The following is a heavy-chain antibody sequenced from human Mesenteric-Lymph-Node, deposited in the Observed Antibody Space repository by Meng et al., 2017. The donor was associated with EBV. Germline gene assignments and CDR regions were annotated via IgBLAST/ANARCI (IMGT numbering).Heavy chain of an antibody. D-gene: IGHD4-17*01. Sequence: GELSQARAVLKKPGASVKVSCKASGYTFIAYHLHWVRQAPGQGLEWMGRINPHSGGTNYAQKFQGRVTLTRDTSISTAYMELSRLRSDDTAVYYCAKIGSGDYADYDLAYWGQGTLVTVSS. V-gene: IGHV1-2*06. J-gene: IGHJ4*02. CDR1: GYTFIAYH. CDR2: INPHSGGT. CDR3: AKIGSGDYADYDLAY.